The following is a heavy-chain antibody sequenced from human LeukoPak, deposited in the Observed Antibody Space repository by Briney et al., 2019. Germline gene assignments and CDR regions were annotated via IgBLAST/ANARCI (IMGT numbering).Heavy chain of an antibody. CDR3: ARHTISDY. CDR1: GFTFSSYV. Sequence: GGSLRLSCAASGFTFSSYVMSWVRQAPGKGLEWVSLITASGAGTYYADSVKGRFTISRDNSKNTLYLQMISLRAEDTAVYYCARHTISDYWGQGTQVTVSS. J-gene: IGHJ4*02. D-gene: IGHD3-10*01. V-gene: IGHV3-23*01. CDR2: ITASGAGT.